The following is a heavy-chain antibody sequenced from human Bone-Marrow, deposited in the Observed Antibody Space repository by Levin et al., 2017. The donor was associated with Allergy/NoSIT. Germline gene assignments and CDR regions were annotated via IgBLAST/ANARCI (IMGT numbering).Heavy chain of an antibody. Sequence: GESLKISCEGSGYGFSSYWISWVRQMPGKGLEWMGRIDPSDSQISYSPSFQGHVTISTDKSFSTAYLQGSSLKASDTAIYYCARHRSSSWYDFWGQGTLVTVSS. J-gene: IGHJ5*01. CDR3: ARHRSSSWYDF. CDR1: GYGFSSYW. CDR2: IDPSDSQI. V-gene: IGHV5-10-1*01. D-gene: IGHD6-13*01.